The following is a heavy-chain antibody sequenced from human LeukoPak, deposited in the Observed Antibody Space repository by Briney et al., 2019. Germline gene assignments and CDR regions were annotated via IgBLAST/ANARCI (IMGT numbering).Heavy chain of an antibody. V-gene: IGHV3-7*01. J-gene: IGHJ3*02. CDR3: ARDSGRCRGCAFDI. D-gene: IGHD5-12*01. CDR2: TNRDGSEK. Sequence: PGGSLRLSCAASEFTFSNFWMSWVRQAPGKGLQWVANTNRDGSEKYYVDSVKGRVTISRDNAMNFLYLQLNSLRVDDTAVYYCARDSGRCRGCAFDIWGQGTVVTVSS. CDR1: EFTFSNFW.